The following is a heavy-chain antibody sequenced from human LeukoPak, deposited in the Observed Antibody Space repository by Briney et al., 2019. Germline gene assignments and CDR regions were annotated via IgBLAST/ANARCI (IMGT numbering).Heavy chain of an antibody. J-gene: IGHJ6*02. CDR2: IYYSGST. V-gene: IGHV4-39*01. CDR3: ARAQCGGDCPTGDYYYGMDV. D-gene: IGHD2-21*02. Sequence: PSETLSLTCTVSGGSISSSSYYWGWIRQPPGKGLEWIGSIYYSGSTYYNPSLKSRVTISVDTSKNQFSLKLSSVTAADTAVYYCARAQCGGDCPTGDYYYGMDVWGQGTTVTVSS. CDR1: GGSISSSSYY.